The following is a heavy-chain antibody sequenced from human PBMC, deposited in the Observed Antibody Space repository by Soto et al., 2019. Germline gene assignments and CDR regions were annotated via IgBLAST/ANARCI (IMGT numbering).Heavy chain of an antibody. V-gene: IGHV4-30-4*02. CDR1: GVAVSRDCQ. Sequence: SDTRSLTRTVSGVAVSRDCQWIWHRQPRGKGLEWIGHISYSGSPYYHPSLRSRLSISVDTSKNQFSLKVKSVTAADTAVYYCARAWDFWGQGTLVTISS. CDR2: ISYSGSP. CDR3: ARAWDF. D-gene: IGHD1-26*01. J-gene: IGHJ1*01.